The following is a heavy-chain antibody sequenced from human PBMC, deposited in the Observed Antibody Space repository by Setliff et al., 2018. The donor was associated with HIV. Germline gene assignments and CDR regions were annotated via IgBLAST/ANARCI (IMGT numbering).Heavy chain of an antibody. CDR1: GGSISNYY. J-gene: IGHJ4*02. D-gene: IGHD2-21*02. CDR3: ARSSRGSLRDLDY. CDR2: GYYSGIT. V-gene: IGHV4-59*08. Sequence: PSETLSLTCTVSGGSISNYYWSWIRQPPGQGLEWIGCGYYSGITHYDPSLKSRVSISVDASKTQFSLRLNSVTVADTAVYFCARSSRGSLRDLDYWGPGTLVTVSS.